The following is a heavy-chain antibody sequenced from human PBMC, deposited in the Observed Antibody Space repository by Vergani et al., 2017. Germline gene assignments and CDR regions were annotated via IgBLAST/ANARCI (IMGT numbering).Heavy chain of an antibody. CDR1: GGSFNTYY. D-gene: IGHD3-9*01. CDR2: IYSTGST. Sequence: QVQLEESGPGLVKPSETLSLTSTVSGGSFNTYYWSWIRQSPGKGLEWIGYIYSTGSTNYNPSLNSRVTMSVDTSKNQFSLQLRSVTAADTAVYFCARVMYRDEASTGYRLEGMDIWGQGTTVTISS. J-gene: IGHJ6*02. V-gene: IGHV4-59*13. CDR3: ARVMYRDEASTGYRLEGMDI.